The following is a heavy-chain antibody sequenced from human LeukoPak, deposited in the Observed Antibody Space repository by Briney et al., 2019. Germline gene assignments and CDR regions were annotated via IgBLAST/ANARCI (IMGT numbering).Heavy chain of an antibody. Sequence: KPSETLSLTCTVSGGSISSYYWSWIRQPPGKGLEWIGYIYYSGSTNYNPSLKSRVTISVDTSKNQFSLKLSSVTAADTAVYYCARHGSGWYFPPYFDYWGQGTLVTVSS. D-gene: IGHD6-19*01. V-gene: IGHV4-59*08. CDR2: IYYSGST. CDR3: ARHGSGWYFPPYFDY. CDR1: GGSISSYY. J-gene: IGHJ4*02.